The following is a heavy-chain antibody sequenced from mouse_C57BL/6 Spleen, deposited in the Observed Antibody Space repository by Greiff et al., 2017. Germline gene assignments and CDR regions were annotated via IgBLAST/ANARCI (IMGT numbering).Heavy chain of an antibody. D-gene: IGHD1-1*01. Sequence: VQLQQSVAELVRPGASVKLSCTASGFNIKNTYMHWVKQRPEQGLEWIGRIDPANGNTKYAPKFQGKGTITADTSSNTAYLQLSSLTSEETAIFYCARSNYGSSFSMDYWGQGTSVTVSS. CDR2: IDPANGNT. J-gene: IGHJ4*01. V-gene: IGHV14-3*01. CDR3: ARSNYGSSFSMDY. CDR1: GFNIKNTY.